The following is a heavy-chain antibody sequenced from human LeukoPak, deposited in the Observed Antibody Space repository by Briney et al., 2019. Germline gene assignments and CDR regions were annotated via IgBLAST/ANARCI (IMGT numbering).Heavy chain of an antibody. CDR3: AKDEDVNSSRRGFWLSRFGSNNLFQH. CDR2: ISWNSGSI. CDR1: GFTFDDYA. Sequence: GRSLRLSCAASGFTFDDYAMHWVRQAPGKGLEWVSGISWNSGSIGYADSVKGRFTISRDNAKNSLYLQMNSLRAEDTALYYCAKDEDVNSSRRGFWLSRFGSNNLFQHWGQGTLVTVSS. V-gene: IGHV3-9*01. D-gene: IGHD6-19*01. J-gene: IGHJ1*01.